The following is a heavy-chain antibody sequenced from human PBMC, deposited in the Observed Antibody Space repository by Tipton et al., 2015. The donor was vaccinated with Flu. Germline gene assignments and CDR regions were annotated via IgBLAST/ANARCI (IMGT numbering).Heavy chain of an antibody. Sequence: LRLSCTVSGASISSGSHYWDWIRQPPGKGLEWIGSIYYSGSTFYNPSLESRVTISVDTSKNQFSLKLTSLTAADSALYYCARHVLTGPYNYYYYGMDVWGHGTTVTVSS. D-gene: IGHD1-20*01. V-gene: IGHV4-39*01. CDR3: ARHVLTGPYNYYYYGMDV. CDR2: IYYSGST. CDR1: GASISSGSHY. J-gene: IGHJ6*02.